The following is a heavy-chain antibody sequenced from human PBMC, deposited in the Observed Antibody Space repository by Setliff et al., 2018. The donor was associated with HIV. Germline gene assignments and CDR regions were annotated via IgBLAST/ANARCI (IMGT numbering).Heavy chain of an antibody. CDR2: ISGSGGST. D-gene: IGHD2-15*01. J-gene: IGHJ6*02. V-gene: IGHV3-23*01. CDR3: ARIRGFCSGGSCYPYYYYAMDV. CDR1: GFTFSSYA. Sequence: PGGSLRLSCAASGFTFSSYAMSWVRQAPGKGLEWVSAISGSGGSTYYADSVKGRFTISGDNSKNTLYLQMNSLRAEDTAVYYCARIRGFCSGGSCYPYYYYAMDVWGQGTTVTVSS.